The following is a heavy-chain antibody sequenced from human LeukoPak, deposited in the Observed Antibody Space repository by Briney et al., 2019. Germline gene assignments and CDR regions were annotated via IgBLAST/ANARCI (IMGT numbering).Heavy chain of an antibody. CDR2: ISGSGGST. CDR1: GFTFSSYA. D-gene: IGHD5-18*01. CDR3: AKGLSSYGWKYYFDY. Sequence: QSGGSLRLSCAASGFTFSSYAMSWVRQAPGKGLEWVSAISGSGGSTYYADSVKGRFTISRDNSKNTLYLQMNSLRAEDTAVYYCAKGLSSYGWKYYFDYWGQGTLVTVSS. J-gene: IGHJ4*02. V-gene: IGHV3-23*01.